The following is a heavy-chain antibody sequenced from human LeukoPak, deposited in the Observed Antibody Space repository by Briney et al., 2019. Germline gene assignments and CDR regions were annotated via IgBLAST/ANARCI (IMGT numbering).Heavy chain of an antibody. CDR2: INAGNGNT. CDR3: ARDGPPRSNRDDYYYYYMDV. J-gene: IGHJ6*03. CDR1: GYTFTSYA. Sequence: GASVKVSCKASGYTFTSYAMHWVRQAPGQRLEWMGWINAGNGNTKYSQEFQGRVTITRDTSASTAYMELSSLRSDDTAVYYCARDGPPRSNRDDYYYYYMDVWGKGTTVTISS. D-gene: IGHD2/OR15-2a*01. V-gene: IGHV1-3*01.